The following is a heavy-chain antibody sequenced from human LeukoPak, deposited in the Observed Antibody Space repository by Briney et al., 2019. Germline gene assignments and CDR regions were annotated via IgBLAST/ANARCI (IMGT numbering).Heavy chain of an antibody. V-gene: IGHV3-23*01. Sequence: GRSLRLACAVSGISLSNYGMSWDSQAPGKGLEWVAGISDSGGRTNYADSVRGRVTISRDNPKNTLYLQMNSLRTEDTAVYFCAKRGVVIRVILVGFHKEAYYFDSWGQGALVTVSS. CDR1: GISLSNYG. CDR3: AKRGVVIRVILVGFHKEAYYFDS. D-gene: IGHD2/OR15-2a*01. J-gene: IGHJ4*02. CDR2: ISDSGGRT.